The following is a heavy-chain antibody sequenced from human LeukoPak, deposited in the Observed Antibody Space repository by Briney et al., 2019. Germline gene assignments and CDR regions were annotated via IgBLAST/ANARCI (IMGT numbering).Heavy chain of an antibody. V-gene: IGHV1-18*01. CDR2: ISAYNGNT. CDR3: ARGVRVATSRNSYYFDY. Sequence: GASVKVSCKASVYTFTSHGINWVRQAPGQGLEWMGCISAYNGNTNYAQKLQGRVTMTTDTSTSKVYMELRSLRSDDTAVYSCARGVRVATSRNSYYFDYWGQGTLVTVSS. CDR1: VYTFTSHG. D-gene: IGHD5-12*01. J-gene: IGHJ4*02.